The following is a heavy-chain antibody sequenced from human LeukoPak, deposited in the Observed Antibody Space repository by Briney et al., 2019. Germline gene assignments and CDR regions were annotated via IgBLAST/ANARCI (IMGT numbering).Heavy chain of an antibody. CDR2: ISYDGSNK. Sequence: QTGGSLRLSCAASGFTFSSYAMHWVRQAPGKGLEWVAVISYDGSNKYYADSVKGRFTISRDNSKNTLYLQMNSLRAEDTAVYYCARGSAAAVFGYFDYWGQGTLVTVSS. CDR1: GFTFSSYA. D-gene: IGHD6-13*01. V-gene: IGHV3-30*04. J-gene: IGHJ4*02. CDR3: ARGSAAAVFGYFDY.